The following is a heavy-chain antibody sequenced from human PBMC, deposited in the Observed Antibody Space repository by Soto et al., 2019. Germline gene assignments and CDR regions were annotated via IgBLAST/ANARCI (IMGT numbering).Heavy chain of an antibody. V-gene: IGHV3-30-3*01. Sequence: SLRLSCVASGFTFSSYAMHWVRQAPVRGLEWVAVISYDGSNKYYADSVKGRFTISRDNSKNTLYLQMNSLRAEDTAVYYCARASDNWIYYYYGMDVWGQGNTVTVSS. CDR3: ARASDNWIYYYYGMDV. D-gene: IGHD1-20*01. CDR2: ISYDGSNK. CDR1: GFTFSSYA. J-gene: IGHJ6*02.